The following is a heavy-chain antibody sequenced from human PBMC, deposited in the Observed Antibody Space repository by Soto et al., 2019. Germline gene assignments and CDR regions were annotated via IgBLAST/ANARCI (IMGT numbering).Heavy chain of an antibody. CDR1: GFTFSSYW. D-gene: IGHD6-6*01. J-gene: IGHJ5*02. CDR2: IKQDGSEK. CDR3: ARSIAARLNWFDP. V-gene: IGHV3-7*01. Sequence: EVQLVESGGGLVQPGGSLRLSCAASGFTFSSYWMSWVRQAPGKGLEWVANIKQDGSEKYYVDSVKGRFTISRDNAKNSRYLQMKSLRAEDTAVYYGARSIAARLNWFDPWGQGTLVTVSS.